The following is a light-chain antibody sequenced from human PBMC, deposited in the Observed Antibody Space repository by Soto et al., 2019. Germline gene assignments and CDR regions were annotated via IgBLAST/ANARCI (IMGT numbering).Light chain of an antibody. CDR1: QSINSY. V-gene: IGKV1-39*01. CDR3: QQSFSTPRT. CDR2: AAS. Sequence: DIQMTQSPSSQSASVGDRVTITCRASQSINSYLNWYQQKPGKAPKLLIYAASSLQSGVPSRFSGSGSETDSTLTITSLQADDFATYYCQQSFSTPRTFGQGTRVDI. J-gene: IGKJ1*01.